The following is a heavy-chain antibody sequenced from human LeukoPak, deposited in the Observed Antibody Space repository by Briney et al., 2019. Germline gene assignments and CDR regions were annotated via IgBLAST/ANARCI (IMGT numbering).Heavy chain of an antibody. CDR1: GYTLTELS. J-gene: IGHJ6*04. Sequence: ASVKVSCKVSGYTLTELSMHWVRHAPGKGLEWMGGFAPEDGETIYAQKFQGRVTMTEDTSTDTAYMELSSLRSEDTAVYYCATASLWFGMDVWGKGTTVTVSS. V-gene: IGHV1-24*01. D-gene: IGHD5-18*01. CDR2: FAPEDGET. CDR3: ATASLWFGMDV.